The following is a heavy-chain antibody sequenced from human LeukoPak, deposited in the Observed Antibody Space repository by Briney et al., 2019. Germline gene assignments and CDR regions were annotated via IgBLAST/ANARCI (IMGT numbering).Heavy chain of an antibody. CDR3: ARGGYYDRWAFDI. D-gene: IGHD3-22*01. CDR1: GGSISSYY. J-gene: IGHJ3*02. Sequence: SETLSLTCTVSGGSISSYYWSWIRQPPGKGLEWIGYIYYSGSTNYNPSLKSRVTISVDTSKNQFSLKLSSVTAADTAVYYCARGGYYDRWAFDIWGQGTMVTVSS. CDR2: IYYSGST. V-gene: IGHV4-59*01.